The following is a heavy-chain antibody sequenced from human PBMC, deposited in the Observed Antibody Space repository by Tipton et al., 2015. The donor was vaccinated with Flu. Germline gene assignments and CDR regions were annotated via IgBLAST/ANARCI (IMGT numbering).Heavy chain of an antibody. D-gene: IGHD1-14*01. CDR2: VYDDGRT. CDR3: ARDEGGTYPD. Sequence: SLRLSCAVSGFTVSTSYMSWVRQPPGKGLEWVSIVYDDGRTYCADSVEGRFAISRDNSKNILYLQMNSLRADETAVYFCARDEGGTYPDWGQGTLVTVSS. J-gene: IGHJ4*02. CDR1: GFTVSTSY. V-gene: IGHV3-53*01.